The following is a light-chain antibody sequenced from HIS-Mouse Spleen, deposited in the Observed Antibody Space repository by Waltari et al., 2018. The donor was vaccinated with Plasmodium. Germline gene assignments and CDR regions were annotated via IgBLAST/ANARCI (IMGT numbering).Light chain of an antibody. Sequence: SYELTQPPSVSVSPGQTARITCPGDALPKKYAYLYHQKSGKAPVLVIYEDSKRPSGIPERFSGSSSGTMATLTISGAQVEDEADYYCYSTDSSGNHRVFGGGTKLTVL. CDR3: YSTDSSGNHRV. CDR1: ALPKKY. CDR2: EDS. J-gene: IGLJ3*02. V-gene: IGLV3-10*01.